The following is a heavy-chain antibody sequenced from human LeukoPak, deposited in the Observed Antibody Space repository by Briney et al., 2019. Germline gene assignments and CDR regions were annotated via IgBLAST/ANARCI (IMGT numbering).Heavy chain of an antibody. Sequence: GGSLRLSCAASGFTFSTYSMNWVRQAPGKGLEWVSSISSSSSYIYYADSVKGRFTISRDNAKNSLYLQMNSLRAEDTAVYYCARGWFGELLSALDYWGQGTLVTVSS. D-gene: IGHD3-10*01. V-gene: IGHV3-21*01. CDR1: GFTFSTYS. CDR3: ARGWFGELLSALDY. CDR2: ISSSSSYI. J-gene: IGHJ4*02.